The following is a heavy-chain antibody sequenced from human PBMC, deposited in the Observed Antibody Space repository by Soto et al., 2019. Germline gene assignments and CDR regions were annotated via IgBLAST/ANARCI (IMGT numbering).Heavy chain of an antibody. D-gene: IGHD3-3*01. Sequence: GRSLRLSCAAPGFTFTSYNINWVRLAPGEGLELVSSIHISGDTRHYADSMKGRFTIPRDDAKDSMYLQMDSLRVEDTAVYFCAEKSEWQSGYIYQGFDVWGQGTPVTVSS. CDR1: GFTFTSYN. CDR2: IHISGDTR. V-gene: IGHV3-48*03. J-gene: IGHJ4*02. CDR3: AEKSEWQSGYIYQGFDV.